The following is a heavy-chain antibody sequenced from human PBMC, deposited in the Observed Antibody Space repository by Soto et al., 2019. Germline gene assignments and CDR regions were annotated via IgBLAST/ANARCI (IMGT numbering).Heavy chain of an antibody. J-gene: IGHJ4*02. V-gene: IGHV3-72*01. CDR2: TRNKANSYTT. CDR1: GFTFSDHY. CDR3: TACGGSLYFFDY. D-gene: IGHD3-22*01. Sequence: EVQLVESGGGLVQPGGSLRLSCAASGFTFSDHYMDWVRQAPGKGLEWVGRTRNKANSYTTEYAASVKGRFTISRDDSKNSLYLQMNSLKTEDTAVYYCTACGGSLYFFDYWGQGTLVTVSS.